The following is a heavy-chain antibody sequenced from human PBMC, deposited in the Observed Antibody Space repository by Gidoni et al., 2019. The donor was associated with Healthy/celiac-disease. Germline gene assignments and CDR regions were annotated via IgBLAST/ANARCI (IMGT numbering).Heavy chain of an antibody. D-gene: IGHD6-6*01. CDR3: ARAYSSSPEYFQH. V-gene: IGHV3-48*01. CDR2: ISSSSSTI. CDR1: GFTFSSYS. J-gene: IGHJ1*01. Sequence: EVQLVESGGGLVQPGGSLRLSCEASGFTFSSYSMNWVRQAPGKGLEWVSYISSSSSTIYYADSVKGRFTISRDNAKNSLYLQMNSLRAEDTAVYYCARAYSSSPEYFQHWGQGTLVTVSS.